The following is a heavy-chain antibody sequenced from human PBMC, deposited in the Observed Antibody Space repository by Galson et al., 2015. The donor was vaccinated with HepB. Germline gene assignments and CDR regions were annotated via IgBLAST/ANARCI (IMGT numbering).Heavy chain of an antibody. Sequence: SVKVSCKASGYTFTSYAMNWVRQAPGQGLEWMGWINTNTGNPTYAQGFTGRFVFPLDTSANTAYLQISSLKAEDTAVYYCAREFFGVTTADRDYWGQGTLVTVSS. CDR2: INTNTGNP. V-gene: IGHV7-4-1*02. J-gene: IGHJ4*02. CDR3: AREFFGVTTADRDY. D-gene: IGHD4-17*01. CDR1: GYTFTSYA.